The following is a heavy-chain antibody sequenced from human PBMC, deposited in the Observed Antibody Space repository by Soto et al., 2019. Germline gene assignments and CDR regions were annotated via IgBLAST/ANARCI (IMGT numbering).Heavy chain of an antibody. CDR3: TTSTTLTSVGVY. D-gene: IGHD4-17*01. V-gene: IGHV3-15*07. CDR1: GFTFNDAW. CDR2: IKRKNDGGTT. Sequence: GGSLRLSCAASGFTFNDAWMNWVRQAPGKGLEWVGRIKRKNDGGTTDYNSSVKGKFTISREDSKNTLYLQMNSLKTEDTAVYFCTTSTTLTSVGVYWGQGTLVTVSS. J-gene: IGHJ4*02.